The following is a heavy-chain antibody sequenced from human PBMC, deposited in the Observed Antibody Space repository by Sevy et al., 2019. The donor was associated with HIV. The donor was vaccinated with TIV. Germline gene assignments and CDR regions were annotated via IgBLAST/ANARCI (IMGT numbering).Heavy chain of an antibody. D-gene: IGHD6-13*01. V-gene: IGHV3-30-3*01. CDR1: GFTFSSYA. J-gene: IGHJ4*02. CDR3: ARDSSSWFDY. CDR2: ISYDGSNK. Sequence: GGSLRLSCAASGFTFSSYAMHWVRQAPGKGLEWVAVISYDGSNKYYADSVKGQFTISRDNSKNTLYLQMNSLRAEDTAVYYCARDSSSWFDYWGQGTLVTVSS.